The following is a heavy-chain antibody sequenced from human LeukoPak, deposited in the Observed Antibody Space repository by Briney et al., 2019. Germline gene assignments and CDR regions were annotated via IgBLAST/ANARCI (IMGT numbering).Heavy chain of an antibody. D-gene: IGHD3-22*01. CDR2: INGSGGST. J-gene: IGHJ4*02. CDR3: APEHYYYDSSSYYFF. CDR1: GFTFSSYA. Sequence: GSLRLSCAASGFTFSSYAMSWVRQAPGKGLEWVSVINGSGGSTYCADSVKGRFTISRDNSRNTLYLQMNSLRAEDTAVYYCAPEHYYYDSSSYYFFWGQGTLVTVSS. V-gene: IGHV3-23*01.